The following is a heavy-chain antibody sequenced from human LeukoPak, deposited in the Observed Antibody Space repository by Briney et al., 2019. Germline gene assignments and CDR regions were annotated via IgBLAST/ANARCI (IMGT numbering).Heavy chain of an antibody. V-gene: IGHV3-23*01. D-gene: IGHD3-9*01. CDR1: GFTFSSYA. Sequence: PGGSLRLSCAASGFTFSSYAMSWVRQAPGKGLEWVSAISGSGGSTYYADSVKGRFTISRDNSKNTLYLQMNSLRAEDTAVYYCAKAQGGGGYYDILTGYYFYFDYWGQGTLVTVSS. J-gene: IGHJ4*02. CDR2: ISGSGGST. CDR3: AKAQGGGGYYDILTGYYFYFDY.